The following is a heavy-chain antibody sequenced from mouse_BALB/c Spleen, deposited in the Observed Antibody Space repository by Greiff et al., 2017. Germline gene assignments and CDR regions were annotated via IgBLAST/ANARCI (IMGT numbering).Heavy chain of an antibody. V-gene: IGHV1-12*01. Sequence: LQQPGAELVKPGASVKMSCKASGYTFTSYNMHWVKQTPGQGLEWIGAIYPGNGDTSYNQKFKGKATLTADKSSSTAYMQLSSLTSEDSAVYYCARDYYGSNSYFDYWGQGTTLTVSS. CDR3: ARDYYGSNSYFDY. J-gene: IGHJ2*01. CDR1: GYTFTSYN. CDR2: IYPGNGDT. D-gene: IGHD1-1*01.